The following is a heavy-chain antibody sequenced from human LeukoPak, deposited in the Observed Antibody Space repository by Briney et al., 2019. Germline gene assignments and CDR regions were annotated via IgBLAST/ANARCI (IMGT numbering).Heavy chain of an antibody. J-gene: IGHJ4*02. CDR2: FDPEDGGT. Sequence: MHWVRQAPGKGLEWMGGFDPEDGGTIYAQKFQGRVTMTEDTSTDTAYMELSSLRSEDTAVYYCATASAGRNIVGATATIDYWGQGTLVTVSS. V-gene: IGHV1-24*01. D-gene: IGHD1-26*01. CDR3: ATASAGRNIVGATATIDY.